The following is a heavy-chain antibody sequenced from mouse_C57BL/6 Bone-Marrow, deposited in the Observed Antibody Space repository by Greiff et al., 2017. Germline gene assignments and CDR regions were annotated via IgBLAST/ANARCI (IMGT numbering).Heavy chain of an antibody. CDR1: GYTFTSYW. J-gene: IGHJ2*01. Sequence: QVQLQQPGAELVMPGASVKLSCKASGYTFTSYWMHWVKQRPGQGLEWIGEIDPSDSYTNYNQKFKGKSTLTVDKSSSTADMQLSSLTSEDSAVYYCARGGLRLDYFDYWGQGTTLTVSS. D-gene: IGHD3-2*02. CDR3: ARGGLRLDYFDY. V-gene: IGHV1-69*01. CDR2: IDPSDSYT.